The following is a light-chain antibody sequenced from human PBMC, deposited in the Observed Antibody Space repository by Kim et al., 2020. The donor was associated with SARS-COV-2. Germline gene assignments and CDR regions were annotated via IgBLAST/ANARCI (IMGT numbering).Light chain of an antibody. CDR2: GAS. Sequence: PGESATRSCRASQSVSSNVAWYQQRPGQAPRLLIYGASTRATGIPGRFSGSVSGTEFTLTISSLQSEDFAVYYCQQYNDWPPLTFGGGTKVDIK. V-gene: IGKV3-15*01. CDR1: QSVSSN. J-gene: IGKJ4*01. CDR3: QQYNDWPPLT.